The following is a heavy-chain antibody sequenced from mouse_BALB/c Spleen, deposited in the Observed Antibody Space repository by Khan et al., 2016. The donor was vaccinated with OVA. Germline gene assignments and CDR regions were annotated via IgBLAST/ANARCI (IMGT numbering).Heavy chain of an antibody. CDR2: ISYSGNT. J-gene: IGHJ2*01. CDR1: GYSITSDYA. V-gene: IGHV3-2*02. CDR3: ARVNGGDFDY. Sequence: VQLQESGPGLVKPSQSLSLTCTVTGYSITSDYAWNWIRQFPGNKLEWMGFISYSGNTKYNPSLKSRISVTRDTSKNQFFLQLNSVTTEDTATYYCARVNGGDFDYWGQGTTLTGSS.